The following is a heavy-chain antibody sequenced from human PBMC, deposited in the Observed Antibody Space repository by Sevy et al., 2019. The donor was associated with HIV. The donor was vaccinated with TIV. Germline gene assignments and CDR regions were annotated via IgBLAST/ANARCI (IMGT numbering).Heavy chain of an antibody. CDR2: IRYDGSHK. V-gene: IGHV3-30*02. Sequence: GGSLRLSCAASGFTFSTYGMHWVRQAPGKGLEWVAFIRYDGSHKYYEDSVKGRFTISRDNSKNTLDLQMNSLRAEDTAVYYCAKDRELLFQSYFHYWGRGTLVTVSS. J-gene: IGHJ4*02. D-gene: IGHD3-10*01. CDR3: AKDRELLFQSYFHY. CDR1: GFTFSTYG.